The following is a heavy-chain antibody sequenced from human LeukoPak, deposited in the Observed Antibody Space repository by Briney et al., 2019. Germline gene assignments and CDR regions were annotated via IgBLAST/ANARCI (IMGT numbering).Heavy chain of an antibody. D-gene: IGHD6-6*01. CDR1: GFTFDDYA. CDR3: AKEHSSSSAFDY. Sequence: GGSLRLSCAASGFTFDDYAMHWVRQAPGKGLEWVSGISWNSGSIGYADSVKGRFTISRDNAKNSLYLQMNSLRAEDMALYYCAKEHSSSSAFDYWGQGTLVTVSS. V-gene: IGHV3-9*03. CDR2: ISWNSGSI. J-gene: IGHJ4*02.